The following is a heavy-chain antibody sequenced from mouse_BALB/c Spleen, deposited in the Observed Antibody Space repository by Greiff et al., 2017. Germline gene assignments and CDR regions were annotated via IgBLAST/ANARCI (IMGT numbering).Heavy chain of an antibody. J-gene: IGHJ1*01. CDR2: IYPSDSYT. V-gene: IGHV1-69*02. D-gene: IGHD1-1*01. CDR1: GYTFTSYW. CDR3: TRSPLYYGSSYGYFDV. Sequence: VQLQQPGAELVRPGASVKLSCKASGYTFTSYWINWVKQRPGQGLEWIGNIYPSDSYTNYNQKFKDKATLTVDKSSSTAYMQLSSPTSEDSAVYYCTRSPLYYGSSYGYFDVWGAGTTVTVSS.